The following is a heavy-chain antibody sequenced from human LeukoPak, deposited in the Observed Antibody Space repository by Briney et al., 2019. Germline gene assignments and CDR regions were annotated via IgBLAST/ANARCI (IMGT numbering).Heavy chain of an antibody. CDR2: IYYSGST. D-gene: IGHD5-12*01. Sequence: SETLSLTCSVSGGSIRSYYWSWIRQPPGKGLEWIGDIYYSGSTNYNPSLKSRVTISVDTSKNQFSLKLTSVTAADTAVYYCARQGFSGYGPHFDYWGQGTLVTVSS. CDR1: GGSIRSYY. V-gene: IGHV4-59*08. J-gene: IGHJ4*02. CDR3: ARQGFSGYGPHFDY.